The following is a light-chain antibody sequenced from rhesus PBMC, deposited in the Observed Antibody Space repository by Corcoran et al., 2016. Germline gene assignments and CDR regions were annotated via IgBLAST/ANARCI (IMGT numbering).Light chain of an antibody. J-gene: IGKJ2*01. CDR3: QQYNNWNS. CDR2: GAS. Sequence: EIVMTQSPATLSFSPGERATLSCRASQSVSSYVAWYQQKPEQAPSLLSYGASSRANGIPDRFSGSGSGTDFTLIISSLEPEDVGVYYCQQYNNWNSFGQGTKVEIK. CDR1: QSVSSY. V-gene: IGKV3S9*01.